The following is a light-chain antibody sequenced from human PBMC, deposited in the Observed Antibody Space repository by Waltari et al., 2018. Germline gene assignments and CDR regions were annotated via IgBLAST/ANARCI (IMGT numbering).Light chain of an antibody. Sequence: SYELTQPPSVSVSPGQTASITCSGDKLGDKFVYWYRQKPGQSPVLVIYQDSRRPSGIPERFSGSNSGNTATLTVRGTQAVDEADYYCQAWDTSTSGAFGGGTKLTVL. CDR1: KLGDKF. CDR3: QAWDTSTSGA. J-gene: IGLJ2*01. V-gene: IGLV3-1*01. CDR2: QDS.